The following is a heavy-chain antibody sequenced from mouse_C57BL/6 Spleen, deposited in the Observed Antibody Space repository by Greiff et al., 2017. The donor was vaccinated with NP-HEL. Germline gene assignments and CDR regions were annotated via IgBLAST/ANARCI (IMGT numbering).Heavy chain of an antibody. V-gene: IGHV5-6*01. D-gene: IGHD4-1*01. CDR2: ISSGGSYT. CDR1: GFTFSSYG. Sequence: EVQVVESGGDLVKPGGSLKLSCAASGFTFSSYGMSWVRQTPDKRLEWVATISSGGSYTYYPDSVKGRFTISRDNAKNTLYLQMSSLKSEDTAMYYCARLLTGTGGAHYFDYWGQGTTLTVSS. CDR3: ARLLTGTGGAHYFDY. J-gene: IGHJ2*01.